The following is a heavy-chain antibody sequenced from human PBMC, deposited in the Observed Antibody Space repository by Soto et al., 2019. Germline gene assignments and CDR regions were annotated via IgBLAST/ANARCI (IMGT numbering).Heavy chain of an antibody. D-gene: IGHD3-3*01. V-gene: IGHV1-24*01. CDR1: GYTLTELS. CDR3: ATGTGWAYYDFWSGQLDYGMDV. J-gene: IGHJ6*02. Sequence: ASVKVSCKVSGYTLTELSMHWVRQAPGKGLEWMGGFDPEDGETIYAQKFQGRVTMTEDTSTDTAYMELSSLRSEDTAVYYCATGTGWAYYDFWSGQLDYGMDVWGQGTTVTVSS. CDR2: FDPEDGET.